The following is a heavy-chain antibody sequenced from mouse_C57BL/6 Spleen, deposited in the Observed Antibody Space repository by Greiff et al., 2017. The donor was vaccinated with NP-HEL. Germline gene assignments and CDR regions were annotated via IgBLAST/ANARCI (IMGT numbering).Heavy chain of an antibody. Sequence: EVQLQESGTVLARPGASVKMSCKTSGYTFTSYWMHWVKQRPGQGLEWIGAIYPGNSDTSYNQKFKGKAKLTAVTSASTAYMELSSLTNEDSAVYYCTRWDRSTMVTSYAMDYWGQGTSVTVSS. V-gene: IGHV1-5*01. CDR2: IYPGNSDT. CDR1: GYTFTSYW. D-gene: IGHD2-2*01. J-gene: IGHJ4*01. CDR3: TRWDRSTMVTSYAMDY.